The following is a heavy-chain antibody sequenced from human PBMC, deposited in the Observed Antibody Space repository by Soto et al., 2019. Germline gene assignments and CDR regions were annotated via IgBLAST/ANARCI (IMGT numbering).Heavy chain of an antibody. J-gene: IGHJ4*02. CDR2: ISSSSSYI. CDR3: AKGEAYCGGDCSRPDY. D-gene: IGHD2-21*02. Sequence: EVQLVESGGGLVKPGGSLRLSCAASGFTFSSYSMNWLRQAPGKGLEWVSSISSSSSYIYYADSVKGRFTISRDNAKNSLYLQMNSLRAEDTAVYYCAKGEAYCGGDCSRPDYWGQGTLVTVSS. CDR1: GFTFSSYS. V-gene: IGHV3-21*01.